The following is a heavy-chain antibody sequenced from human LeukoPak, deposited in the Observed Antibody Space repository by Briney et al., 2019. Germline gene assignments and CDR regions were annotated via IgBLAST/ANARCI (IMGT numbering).Heavy chain of an antibody. J-gene: IGHJ1*01. CDR2: IRYDGSDK. CDR1: GFTFSSYG. CDR3: AKEDCSGGSCYRYFQY. V-gene: IGHV3-30*02. D-gene: IGHD2-15*01. Sequence: PGGSLRLSCAASGFTFSSYGMHWVRQAPGRGLEWVAFIRYDGSDKYYADSVKGRFTISRDNSKNTLYLQMNSLRAEDTAVYYCAKEDCSGGSCYRYFQYWGQGSQVTVSS.